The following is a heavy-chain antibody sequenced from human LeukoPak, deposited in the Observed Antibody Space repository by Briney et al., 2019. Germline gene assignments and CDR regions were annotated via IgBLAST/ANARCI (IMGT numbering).Heavy chain of an antibody. Sequence: SVKVSCKASGGTFSSYAISWVRQAPGQGLEWMGGIIPIFGTANYAQKFQGRVTITADESTSTACMELSSLRSEDTAVYYCARGGGIVVVITDTNWFDPWGQGTLVTVSS. CDR3: ARGGGIVVVITDTNWFDP. V-gene: IGHV1-69*13. CDR2: IIPIFGTA. CDR1: GGTFSSYA. D-gene: IGHD2-21*01. J-gene: IGHJ5*02.